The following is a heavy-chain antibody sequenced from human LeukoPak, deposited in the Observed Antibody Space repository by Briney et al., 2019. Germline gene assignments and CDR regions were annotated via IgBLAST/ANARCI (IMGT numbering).Heavy chain of an antibody. CDR2: ISDYNGNT. V-gene: IGHV1-18*01. Sequence: ASGKVSCKASGYTFTSYGISWVRQAPGQGLEWMGWISDYNGNTYYAQKFQGRVTMTTGTSTCIAYMELRSLRSDDTAVYYCARDGSATYDFWSGSYPEWADYYYFYMDVWGKGPRSPSP. D-gene: IGHD3-3*01. J-gene: IGHJ6*03. CDR1: GYTFTSYG. CDR3: ARDGSATYDFWSGSYPEWADYYYFYMDV.